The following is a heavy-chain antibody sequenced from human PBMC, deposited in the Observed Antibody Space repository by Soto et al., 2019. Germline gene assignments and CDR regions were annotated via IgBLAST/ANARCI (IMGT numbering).Heavy chain of an antibody. CDR3: ARDLTAVTTAYLQH. J-gene: IGHJ1*01. CDR1: GFTFSSYS. V-gene: IGHV3-21*01. Sequence: EVQVVESGGGLVKPGGSLRLSCAASGFTFSSYSMNWVRQAPGKGLEWVSSISSSSRYIYYADSVKGRFTISRDDAKNSLYLQMNSLRAEDTAVYFCARDLTAVTTAYLQHWGQGTLVTVSS. CDR2: ISSSSRYI. D-gene: IGHD4-17*01.